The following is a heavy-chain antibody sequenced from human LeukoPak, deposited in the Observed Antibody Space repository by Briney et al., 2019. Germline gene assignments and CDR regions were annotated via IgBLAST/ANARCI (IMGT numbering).Heavy chain of an antibody. CDR1: GGSISSYY. V-gene: IGHV4-59*01. D-gene: IGHD2-2*01. J-gene: IGHJ5*02. CDR3: AREICSSTSCAGNWFDP. Sequence: SETLSLTCTVSGGSISSYYWSWIRQPPGKGLEWIGYIYYSGSTNYNPSLKSRVTISVDTSKNQFSLKLSSVAAADTAVYYCAREICSSTSCAGNWFDPWGQGTLVTVSS. CDR2: IYYSGST.